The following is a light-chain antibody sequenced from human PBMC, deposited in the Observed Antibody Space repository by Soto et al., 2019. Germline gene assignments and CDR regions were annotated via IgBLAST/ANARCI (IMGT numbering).Light chain of an antibody. CDR2: DVS. CDR1: QRIIGW. V-gene: IGKV1-5*01. Sequence: ASQRIIGWLAWYQQKPGKAPKLLIYDVSSLESGVPSRFSGSGSGTEFTLAISSLQPDDFATYYCQQYNSYPWTFGQGTKVDIK. CDR3: QQYNSYPWT. J-gene: IGKJ1*01.